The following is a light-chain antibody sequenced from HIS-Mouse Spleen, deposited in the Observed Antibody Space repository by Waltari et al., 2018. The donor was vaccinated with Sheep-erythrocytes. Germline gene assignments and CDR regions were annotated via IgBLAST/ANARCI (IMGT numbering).Light chain of an antibody. CDR2: DDS. CDR1: NIGSKS. CDR3: QVWDSSSDHVV. J-gene: IGLJ2*01. Sequence: SYVLTQPPSVSVAPGQTARITCWGNNIGSKSGHWYQQKPGQAPGLVVYDDSDRPSGIPERLSGSNSGNTATLTISRVEAGDEADYYCQVWDSSSDHVVFGGGTKLTVL. V-gene: IGLV3-21*02.